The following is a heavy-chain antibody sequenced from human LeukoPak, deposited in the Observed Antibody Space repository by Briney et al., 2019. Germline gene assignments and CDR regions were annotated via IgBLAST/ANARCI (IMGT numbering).Heavy chain of an antibody. J-gene: IGHJ3*02. CDR3: ARGSYCSGGSCYSDAFDI. CDR2: IYYSGST. Sequence: PSETLSLTCGVSGGSFSGYLWSWIRQPPGKGLEWIGYIYYSGSTNYNPSLKSRVTISVDTSKNQFSLKLSSVTAADTAVYYCARGSYCSGGSCYSDAFDIWGQGTMVTVSS. D-gene: IGHD2-15*01. V-gene: IGHV4-59*01. CDR1: GGSFSGYL.